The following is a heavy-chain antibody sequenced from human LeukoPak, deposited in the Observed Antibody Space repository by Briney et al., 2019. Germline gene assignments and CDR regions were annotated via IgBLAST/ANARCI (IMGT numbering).Heavy chain of an antibody. CDR1: GGSISSSSYY. V-gene: IGHV4-39*01. Sequence: SSETLSLTCTVSGGSISSSSYYWGWIRQPPGKGLEWIGSIYYSGSTYYNPSLKRRVPISVDTSKNQFSLKLSSVTAADTAVYYCARPRAYHDYFDYWGQGTLVTVSS. J-gene: IGHJ4*02. D-gene: IGHD2-2*01. CDR3: ARPRAYHDYFDY. CDR2: IYYSGST.